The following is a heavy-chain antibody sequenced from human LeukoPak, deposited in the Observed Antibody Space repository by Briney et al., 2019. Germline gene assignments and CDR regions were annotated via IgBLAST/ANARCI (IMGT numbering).Heavy chain of an antibody. CDR3: ARASEGSAWYVDS. CDR1: GFSVTSNY. Sequence: PGGSLRLSCAASGFSVTSNYMNWVRQAPGKGLEWVSIIYSGGSTYYADSVKGRFTISRDDFKHTVYLQMNNLRAEDTAVYYCARASEGSAWYVDSWGQGTLVTVSS. V-gene: IGHV3-53*01. D-gene: IGHD6-19*01. CDR2: IYSGGST. J-gene: IGHJ4*02.